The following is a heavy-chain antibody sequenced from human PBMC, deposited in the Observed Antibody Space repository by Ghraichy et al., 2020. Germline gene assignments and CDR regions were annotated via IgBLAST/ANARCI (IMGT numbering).Heavy chain of an antibody. Sequence: GGSLRLSCAASGFTFDDYAMHWVRQAPGKGLEWVSLISGDGGSTYYADSVKGRFTISRDNSKNSLYLQMNSLRTEDTALYYCAKDFDYYDSSGYSIFDYWGQGTLVTVSS. CDR3: AKDFDYYDSSGYSIFDY. J-gene: IGHJ4*02. V-gene: IGHV3-43*02. D-gene: IGHD3-22*01. CDR2: ISGDGGST. CDR1: GFTFDDYA.